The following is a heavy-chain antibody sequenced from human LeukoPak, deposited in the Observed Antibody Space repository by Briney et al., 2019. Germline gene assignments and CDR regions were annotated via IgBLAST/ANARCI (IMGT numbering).Heavy chain of an antibody. D-gene: IGHD5-24*01. CDR1: GFTFSSYS. J-gene: IGHJ6*02. CDR2: ISSSSSYI. V-gene: IGHV3-21*01. Sequence: GGSLRLSCAASGFTFSSYSMNWVRQAPGKGLEWVSSISSSSSYIYYADSVKGRFTISRDNAKNSLYLQMNSLRAEDTAVYYCARDQRGPFADGYNWYYYGMDVWGQGTTVTVSS. CDR3: ARDQRGPFADGYNWYYYGMDV.